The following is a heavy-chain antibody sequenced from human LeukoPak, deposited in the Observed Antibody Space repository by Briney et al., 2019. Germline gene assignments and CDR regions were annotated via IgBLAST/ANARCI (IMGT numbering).Heavy chain of an antibody. Sequence: GGSLRLSCAASAFTFNNYWMTWVRQAPGKGLEWMANIKQDGSEKHYVDSVKGRFTISRDNAKNSLYLQMNSLRAEDTAVYYCARGVAAFDYWGQGTLVTVSS. CDR2: IKQDGSEK. V-gene: IGHV3-7*01. D-gene: IGHD6-19*01. CDR3: ARGVAAFDY. J-gene: IGHJ4*02. CDR1: AFTFNNYW.